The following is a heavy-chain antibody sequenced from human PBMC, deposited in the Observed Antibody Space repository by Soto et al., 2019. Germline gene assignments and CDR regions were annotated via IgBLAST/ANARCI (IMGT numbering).Heavy chain of an antibody. J-gene: IGHJ6*02. CDR2: INPKSGGT. V-gene: IGHV1-2*02. D-gene: IGHD2-2*03. Sequence: QVQLVQSGAEVKKPGASVKVSCKASGYTFNGFYMHWVRQAPGQGLECMGWINPKSGGTNYAQKFQGRVTMTRDPSISTAYIELSRLSSDDTAVYYCAGVDRAGGMDVWGQGTKVTVSS. CDR1: GYTFNGFY. CDR3: AGVDRAGGMDV.